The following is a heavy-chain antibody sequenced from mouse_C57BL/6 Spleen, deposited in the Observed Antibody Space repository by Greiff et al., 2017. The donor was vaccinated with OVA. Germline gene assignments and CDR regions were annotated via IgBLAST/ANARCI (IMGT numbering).Heavy chain of an antibody. J-gene: IGHJ1*03. Sequence: VKLQQPGAELVRPGSSVKLSCKASGYTFTSYWMDWVKQRPGQGLEWIGNIYPSDSETHYNQKFKDKATLTVDKSSSTAYMQLSSLTSEDSAVYYCARNWYFDVWGTGTTVTVSS. CDR2: IYPSDSET. CDR1: GYTFTSYW. V-gene: IGHV1-61*01. CDR3: ARNWYFDV.